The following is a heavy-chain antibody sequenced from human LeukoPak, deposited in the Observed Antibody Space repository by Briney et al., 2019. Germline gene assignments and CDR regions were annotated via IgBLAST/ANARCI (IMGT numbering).Heavy chain of an antibody. CDR2: ISSSSSYI. D-gene: IGHD3-22*01. CDR1: GFTFSNYN. J-gene: IGHJ4*02. V-gene: IGHV3-21*01. CDR3: ASGKDYYDSSGYYYELFDY. Sequence: PGGSLRLSCAASGFTFSNYNMNWVRQAPGKGLEWVSPISSSSSYIYYADSVKGRFTISRDNAKNSLYLQMNSLRAEDTAVYYCASGKDYYDSSGYYYELFDYWGQGTLVTVSS.